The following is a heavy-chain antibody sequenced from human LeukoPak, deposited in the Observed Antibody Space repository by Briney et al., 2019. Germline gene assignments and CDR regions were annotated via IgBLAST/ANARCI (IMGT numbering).Heavy chain of an antibody. CDR2: IYYSGST. J-gene: IGHJ4*02. V-gene: IGHV4-59*01. Sequence: SETLSLTCTVSGGSISSYYWSWIRQPPGKGLEWIGYIYYSGSTNYNPSLKSRVTISVDTSKNQFFLKLSSVTAADTAVYYCARTHYDILTGYLSHVDYWGQGTLVTVSS. CDR1: GGSISSYY. D-gene: IGHD3-9*01. CDR3: ARTHYDILTGYLSHVDY.